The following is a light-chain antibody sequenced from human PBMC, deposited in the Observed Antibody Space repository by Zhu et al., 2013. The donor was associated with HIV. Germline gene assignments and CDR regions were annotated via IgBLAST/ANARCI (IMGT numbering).Light chain of an antibody. CDR2: DAS. V-gene: IGKV3-20*01. J-gene: IGKJ4*01. CDR1: QSITNY. Sequence: EVVLTQSPGILSLSPGERATLSCRASQSITNYLAWYQQRPGQVPRLLIYDASTRATGIPARFSGAGSGTDFTLSISRLESEDFAVYYCQQYGSSPLTFGGGTTVESK. CDR3: QQYGSSPLT.